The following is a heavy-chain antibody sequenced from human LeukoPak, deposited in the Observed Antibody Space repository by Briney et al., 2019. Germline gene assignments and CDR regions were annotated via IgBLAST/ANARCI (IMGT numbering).Heavy chain of an antibody. Sequence: SETLSLTCAVYGGSFSGYYWSWIRQPPGKGLEWIGEINHSGSTNYNPSLKSRVTISVDTSKNQFSLKLSSVTAADTAVYYCARVSGYGFYWYFDLWGRGALITVSS. CDR3: ARVSGYGFYWYFDL. D-gene: IGHD5-12*01. J-gene: IGHJ2*01. CDR1: GGSFSGYY. CDR2: INHSGST. V-gene: IGHV4-34*01.